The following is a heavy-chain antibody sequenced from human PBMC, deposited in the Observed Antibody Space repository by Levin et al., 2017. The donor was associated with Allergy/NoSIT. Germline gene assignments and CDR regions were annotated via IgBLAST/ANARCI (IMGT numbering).Heavy chain of an antibody. D-gene: IGHD5-12*01. V-gene: IGHV4-59*01. CDR1: GGSISSYY. CDR3: ARARRWLGFGGAGYFDL. J-gene: IGHJ2*01. CDR2: IYYSGST. Sequence: NSSETLSLTCTVSGGSISSYYWSWIRQPPGKGLEWIGYIYYSGSTNYNPSLKSRVTISVDTSKNQFSLNLSSVTAADTAVYYCARARRWLGFGGAGYFDLWGRGTLVTVSA.